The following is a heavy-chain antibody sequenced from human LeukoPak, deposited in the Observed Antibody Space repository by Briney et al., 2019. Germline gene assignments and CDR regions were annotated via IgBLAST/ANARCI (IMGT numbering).Heavy chain of an antibody. V-gene: IGHV3-23*01. CDR2: ISGSGGST. Sequence: GGSLRLSCAASGFTFSSYAMSLVRQAPGKGLEWVSAISGSGGSTYYADSVKGRFTISRDNSKNTLYLQMNSLRAEDTAVYYCDRVAAPPHFDYWGQGTLVTVSS. J-gene: IGHJ4*02. CDR1: GFTFSSYA. D-gene: IGHD6-13*01. CDR3: DRVAAPPHFDY.